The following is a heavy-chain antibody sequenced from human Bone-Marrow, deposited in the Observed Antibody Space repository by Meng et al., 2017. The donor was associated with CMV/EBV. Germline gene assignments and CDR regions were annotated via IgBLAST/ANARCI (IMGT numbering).Heavy chain of an antibody. Sequence: SVKVSCKASGGTFSSYAISWVRQAPGQGLEWMGGIIPILGIANYAQKFQGRVTITADKSTSTAYMELSSLRSDDTAVYYCARVALLYYYGMDVWGQGTTVTVSS. CDR2: IIPILGIA. V-gene: IGHV1-69*10. CDR3: ARVALLYYYGMDV. CDR1: GGTFSSYA. J-gene: IGHJ6*02.